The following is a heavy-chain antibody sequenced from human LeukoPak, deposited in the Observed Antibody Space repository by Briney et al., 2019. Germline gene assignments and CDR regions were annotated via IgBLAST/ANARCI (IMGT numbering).Heavy chain of an antibody. CDR3: ARVFSSSWYLYFDY. CDR2: IIPILGIA. CDR1: GGTFCSYA. Sequence: SVKVSCKASGGTFCSYAISWVRQAPGQGLEWMGRIIPILGIANYAQKFQGRVTITADKSTSTAYMELSSLRSEDTAVYYCARVFSSSWYLYFDYWGQGTLVTVSS. V-gene: IGHV1-69*04. J-gene: IGHJ4*02. D-gene: IGHD6-13*01.